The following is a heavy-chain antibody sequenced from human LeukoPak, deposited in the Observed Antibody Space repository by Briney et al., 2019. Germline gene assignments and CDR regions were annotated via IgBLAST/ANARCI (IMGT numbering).Heavy chain of an antibody. CDR1: GYTFTSLD. D-gene: IGHD6-13*01. V-gene: IGHV1-8*01. CDR3: ARGVAAGVDF. Sequence: EASVKVSCKASGYTFTSLDVNWMRQAPGQGLEWMGWMSPNSGKTGYAQNFQGRVTMTRDASISTAYMELSSLTSEDTAVYCCARGVAAGVDFWGQGTLITVSS. J-gene: IGHJ4*02. CDR2: MSPNSGKT.